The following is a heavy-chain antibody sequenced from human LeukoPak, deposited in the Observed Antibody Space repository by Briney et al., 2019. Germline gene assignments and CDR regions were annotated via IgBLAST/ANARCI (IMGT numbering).Heavy chain of an antibody. CDR2: ISSSGSTI. D-gene: IGHD6-19*01. CDR3: AKDISPTIAVAGSFDY. V-gene: IGHV3-48*03. J-gene: IGHJ4*02. CDR1: GFTFSSYE. Sequence: GGSLRLSCAASGFTFSSYEMNWVRQAPGKGLEWVSYISSSGSTIYYADSVKGRFTISRDNAKNSLYLQMNSLRAEDMALYYCAKDISPTIAVAGSFDYWGQGTLVTVSS.